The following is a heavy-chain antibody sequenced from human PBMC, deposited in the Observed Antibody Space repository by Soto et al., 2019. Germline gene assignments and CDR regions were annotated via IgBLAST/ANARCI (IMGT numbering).Heavy chain of an antibody. Sequence: PSQTLSLTCVISGDSVSSNSAAWNWIRQSPSRGLEWLGRTYYRSKWYNDYAVSVKSRITINPDTSKNQFSLQLNSVTPEDTAVYYCARDRKVAGTVYYYGMDVWGQGTTVTVSS. J-gene: IGHJ6*02. CDR2: TYYRSKWYN. CDR3: ARDRKVAGTVYYYGMDV. V-gene: IGHV6-1*01. D-gene: IGHD6-19*01. CDR1: GDSVSSNSAA.